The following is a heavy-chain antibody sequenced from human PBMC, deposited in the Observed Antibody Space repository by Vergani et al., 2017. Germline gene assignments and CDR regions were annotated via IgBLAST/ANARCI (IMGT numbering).Heavy chain of an antibody. CDR2: MYHSGST. CDR3: GRVADFYGLGSRLLDL. D-gene: IGHD3-10*01. CDR1: GCSMSGYY. V-gene: IGHV4-59*01. Sequence: QVRLQESGPGLVKPSETLSLTCSVSGCSMSGYYWSWIRQPPGKELEWIGYMYHSGSTNYNPSLETRVTISGDTSKNQFSLKQNSVTAADTAVYYCGRVADFYGLGSRLLDLWGQGILVNGSS. J-gene: IGHJ5*02.